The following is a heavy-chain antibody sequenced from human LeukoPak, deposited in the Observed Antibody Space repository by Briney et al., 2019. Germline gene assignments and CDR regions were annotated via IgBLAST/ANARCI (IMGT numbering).Heavy chain of an antibody. CDR1: GFTFEDYG. Sequence: PGGSLRLACAASGFTFEDYGMSWDRQAPGKGLEWVSGIDWNGDDTPYVDSVKGRFIISRDNAKNSLHLQMNSLRVEDTAFYFCARVVRDDSSGSSSGRFDYWGQGTLVTVSS. V-gene: IGHV3-20*04. CDR3: ARVVRDDSSGSSSGRFDY. D-gene: IGHD3-22*01. CDR2: IDWNGDDT. J-gene: IGHJ4*02.